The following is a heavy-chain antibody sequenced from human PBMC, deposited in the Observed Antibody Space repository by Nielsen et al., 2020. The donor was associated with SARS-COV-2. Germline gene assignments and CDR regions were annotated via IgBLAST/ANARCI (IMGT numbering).Heavy chain of an antibody. CDR1: GYTFTSYG. Sequence: SVKVSCKASGYTFTSYGISWVRQAPGQGLEWMGWISAYNGNTNYAQKLQGRVTMTTDTSTSTAYMELRSLRSDDTAVYYCARYGGGWSYYYYYYGMDVWGQGTTVTVSS. CDR2: ISAYNGNT. D-gene: IGHD6-19*01. CDR3: ARYGGGWSYYYYYYGMDV. V-gene: IGHV1-18*01. J-gene: IGHJ6*02.